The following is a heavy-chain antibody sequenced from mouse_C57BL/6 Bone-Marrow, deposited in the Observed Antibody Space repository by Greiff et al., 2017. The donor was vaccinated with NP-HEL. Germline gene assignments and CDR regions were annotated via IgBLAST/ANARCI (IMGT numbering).Heavy chain of an antibody. V-gene: IGHV5-6*01. CDR3: ARKDWDPFAY. J-gene: IGHJ3*01. CDR2: ISSGGSYT. Sequence: EVKVVESGGDLVKPGGSLKLSCAASGFTFSSYGMSWVRQTPDKRLEWVATISSGGSYTYYPDSVKGRFTISRDNTKNTLYLQMSSLKSEDTAMYYCARKDWDPFAYWGQGTLVTVSA. D-gene: IGHD4-1*01. CDR1: GFTFSSYG.